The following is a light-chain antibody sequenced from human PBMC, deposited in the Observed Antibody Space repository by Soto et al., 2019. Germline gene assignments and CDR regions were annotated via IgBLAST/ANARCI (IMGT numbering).Light chain of an antibody. CDR3: QQYNRFPT. J-gene: IGKJ1*01. CDR1: HSISSW. CDR2: KAS. V-gene: IGKV1-5*03. Sequence: DIQMTQSPSTLSASVGDRVTITCRASHSISSWLAWYQQKPGKAPKLLIYKASSLESGVPSRFSGSGSGTEFTLTISSLQPDDFASYYCQQYNRFPTFGQGTKVEIK.